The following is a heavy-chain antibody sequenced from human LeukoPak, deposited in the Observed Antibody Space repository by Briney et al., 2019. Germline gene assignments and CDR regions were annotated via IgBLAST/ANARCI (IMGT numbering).Heavy chain of an antibody. V-gene: IGHV3-30-3*01. J-gene: IGHJ4*02. D-gene: IGHD6-19*01. CDR1: GFTFRAYI. Sequence: PGGSLRLSCAASGFTFRAYIMHWVRQAPGKGLEWVAVITSDGTNEYYADAVKGRFTISRDNSKTTPYLHMNSLRVEDTAVYYCARSNGWYLDYWGQGTLVTVSS. CDR2: ITSDGTNE. CDR3: ARSNGWYLDY.